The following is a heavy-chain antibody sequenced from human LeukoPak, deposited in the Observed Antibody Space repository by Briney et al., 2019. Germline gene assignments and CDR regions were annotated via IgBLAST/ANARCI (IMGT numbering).Heavy chain of an antibody. V-gene: IGHV3-30*02. CDR3: AKDLMGYCSSTSCPTPDDAFDI. J-gene: IGHJ3*02. D-gene: IGHD2-2*01. CDR1: GFSFGSYG. Sequence: PGGSLRLSCAASGFSFGSYGMHWVRQAPGKGLEWVAFIRYDGSNKYYADSVKGRFTISRDNSKNTLYLQMNSLRAEDTAVYYCAKDLMGYCSSTSCPTPDDAFDIWGQGTMVTVSS. CDR2: IRYDGSNK.